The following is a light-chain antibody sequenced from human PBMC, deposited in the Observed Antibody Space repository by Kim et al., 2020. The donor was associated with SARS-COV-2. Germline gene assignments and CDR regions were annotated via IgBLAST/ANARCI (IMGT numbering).Light chain of an antibody. CDR1: SSNIGAGYD. CDR2: SNS. CDR3: QSYDGSLSGYV. V-gene: IGLV1-40*01. J-gene: IGLJ1*01. Sequence: QLVLTQPPSVSGAPGQRVTISCTGSSSNIGAGYDVHWYQQLPGTAPGLLIYSNSNRPSGVPDRFSGSMSGTSASLAITGLQAEDEADYYCQSYDGSLSGYVVGTGTKVTVL.